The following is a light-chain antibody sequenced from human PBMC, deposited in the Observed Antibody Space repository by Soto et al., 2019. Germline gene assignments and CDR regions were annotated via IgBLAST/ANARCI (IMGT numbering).Light chain of an antibody. J-gene: IGLJ2*01. CDR3: SSYTSSSTLV. Sequence: QSALTQPASVSGSPGQSITISCTGTSSDVGGYNYVSWYQQHPGKAPKLLIYDVSNRASGVSNRFSGSKSGNTASLTIAGLHAEDEADYYCSSYTSSSTLVVGGGTKLAVL. CDR2: DVS. V-gene: IGLV2-14*01. CDR1: SSDVGGYNY.